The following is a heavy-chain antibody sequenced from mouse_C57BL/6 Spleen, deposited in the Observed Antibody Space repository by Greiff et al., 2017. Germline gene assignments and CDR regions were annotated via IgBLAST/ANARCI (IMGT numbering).Heavy chain of an antibody. CDR1: GFSFNTYA. D-gene: IGHD1-1*01. CDR2: IRSKSNNYAT. V-gene: IGHV10-1*01. CDR3: VAPPYGSSDGGYFDV. Sequence: DVHLVESGGGLVQPKGSLKLSCAASGFSFNTYAMNWVRQAPGKGLEWVARIRSKSNNYATYYADSVKDRFTISRDDSDSMLYLQMNNLKTEEPARYYCVAPPYGSSDGGYFDVWGTGTTVTVSS. J-gene: IGHJ1*03.